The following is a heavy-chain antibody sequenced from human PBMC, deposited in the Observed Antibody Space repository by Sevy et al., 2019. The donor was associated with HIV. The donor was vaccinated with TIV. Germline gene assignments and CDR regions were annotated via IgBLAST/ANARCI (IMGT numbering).Heavy chain of an antibody. J-gene: IGHJ6*02. Sequence: GGSLRLSCAASGFTFSSYAMSWVRQAPGKGLEWVSPIRGSGGSTYYADSVKGRFTISRDNSKNTLYFQMNSLRAEDTAVYYCDGDYDSSQLASYYYYGMDVWGQGTTVTVSS. CDR3: DGDYDSSQLASYYYYGMDV. D-gene: IGHD3-22*01. V-gene: IGHV3-23*01. CDR1: GFTFSSYA. CDR2: IRGSGGST.